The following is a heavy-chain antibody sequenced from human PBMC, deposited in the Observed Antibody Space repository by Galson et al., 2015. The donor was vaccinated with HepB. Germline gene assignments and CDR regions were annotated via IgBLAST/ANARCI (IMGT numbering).Heavy chain of an antibody. J-gene: IGHJ3*02. V-gene: IGHV3-7*03. Sequence: SLRLSCAASGFSFSSYWMSWVRQAPGKGLEWVANIKPDGTEKYYVDSVKGRFTLSRGNANNSVYLQKNSLRVEDTAVYYCARESSDAFDIWGQGTMVTVSS. CDR3: ARESSDAFDI. CDR2: IKPDGTEK. D-gene: IGHD2-2*01. CDR1: GFSFSSYW.